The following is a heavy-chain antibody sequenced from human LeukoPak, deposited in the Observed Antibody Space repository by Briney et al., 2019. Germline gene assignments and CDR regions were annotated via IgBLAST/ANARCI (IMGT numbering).Heavy chain of an antibody. D-gene: IGHD3-3*01. J-gene: IGHJ5*02. CDR3: ARARFTIFGVVDP. Sequence: ASVKVSCKASGYTFTGYYMHWVRQAPGPGLEWMGWVNPNSGGTNYAQKFQGRVTMTRDTSISTAYMELSRLRSDDTAVYYCARARFTIFGVVDPWGQGTLVTVSS. CDR2: VNPNSGGT. V-gene: IGHV1-2*02. CDR1: GYTFTGYY.